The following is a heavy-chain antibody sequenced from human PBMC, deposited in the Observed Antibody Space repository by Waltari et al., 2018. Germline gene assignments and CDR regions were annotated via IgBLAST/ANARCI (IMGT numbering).Heavy chain of an antibody. Sequence: QVQLQESGPGLAKPSETLSLTCAVSGGSISTYLWTWIRQPPGKGLEWIGNIYHSGTTNSNPSLKRRVTISVDTSKNQFSLKLRSMTAADTAVYYCTREAGYCSGGSCYFSGDNAFDIWGQGTTVTVSS. CDR2: IYHSGTT. CDR1: GGSISTYL. D-gene: IGHD2-15*01. J-gene: IGHJ3*02. CDR3: TREAGYCSGGSCYFSGDNAFDI. V-gene: IGHV4-59*01.